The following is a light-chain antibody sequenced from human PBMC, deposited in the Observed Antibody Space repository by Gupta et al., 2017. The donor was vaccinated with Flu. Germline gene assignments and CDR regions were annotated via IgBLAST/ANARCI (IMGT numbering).Light chain of an antibody. Sequence: IQMTQSPSSLSASVGDRVIITCRASEDISNYLAWYQQKPGKVPKLLIYDASTLQSVVIFRVSGSESGTDFSHTISSLKAEDVATYYWQKYNNAFGQGTKVEIK. CDR3: QKYNNA. CDR2: DAS. V-gene: IGKV1-27*01. CDR1: EDISNY. J-gene: IGKJ1*01.